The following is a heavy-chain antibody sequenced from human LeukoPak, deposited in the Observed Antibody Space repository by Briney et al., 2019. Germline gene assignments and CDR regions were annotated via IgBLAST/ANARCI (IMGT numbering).Heavy chain of an antibody. CDR1: GYSISSGYY. V-gene: IGHV4-38-2*01. Sequence: SETLSLTCAVSGYSISSGYYWGWIRQPPGKGLEWIGSIYHSGSTNYNPSLKSRVTISVDTSKNQFPLKLSSVTAADTAVYYCASSTINYDFWSGPTAPHYYHGMDVWGQGTTVTVSS. J-gene: IGHJ6*02. CDR2: IYHSGST. CDR3: ASSTINYDFWSGPTAPHYYHGMDV. D-gene: IGHD3-3*01.